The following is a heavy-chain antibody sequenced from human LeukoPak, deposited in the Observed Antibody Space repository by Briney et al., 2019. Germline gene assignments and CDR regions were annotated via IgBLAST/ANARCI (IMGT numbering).Heavy chain of an antibody. J-gene: IGHJ4*02. CDR1: GFTFSTYA. Sequence: GGSLRLSCAASGFTFSTYAMSWVRQAPGKGLEWVSLIGGSDGRTRYADSVKGRFTISRDNSKNTLYLEMNSLRAEDTAVYYCARDTPGVIITPDYWGQGTLVTVSS. V-gene: IGHV3-23*01. CDR2: IGGSDGRT. CDR3: ARDTPGVIITPDY. D-gene: IGHD3-22*01.